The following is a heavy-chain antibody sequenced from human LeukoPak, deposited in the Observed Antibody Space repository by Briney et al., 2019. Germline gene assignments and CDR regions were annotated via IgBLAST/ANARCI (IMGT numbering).Heavy chain of an antibody. J-gene: IGHJ6*02. D-gene: IGHD1-26*01. Sequence: PSETLSLTCTVSGGSISSYYWSWIRQPPGKGLEWIGYIYYSGSTNYNPSLKSRVTISVDTSKNQLSLKLGSVTAADTAVYYCARAGFSGSYLPYYYYGMDVWGQGTTVTVSS. V-gene: IGHV4-59*01. CDR1: GGSISSYY. CDR2: IYYSGST. CDR3: ARAGFSGSYLPYYYYGMDV.